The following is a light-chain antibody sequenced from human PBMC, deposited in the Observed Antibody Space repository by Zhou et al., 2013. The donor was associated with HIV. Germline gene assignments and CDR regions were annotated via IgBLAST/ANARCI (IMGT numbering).Light chain of an antibody. CDR1: QSINTW. V-gene: IGKV1-5*03. Sequence: DIQMTQSPSTLSASVGDRVTITCRASQSINTWLAWYQQKPGKAPNLLIYKASYLESGVPSRFSGSGSGTEFTLTISSLQPDDFATYYCQQYNSYSIFTFGPGTKVDI. CDR2: KAS. J-gene: IGKJ3*01. CDR3: QQYNSYSIFT.